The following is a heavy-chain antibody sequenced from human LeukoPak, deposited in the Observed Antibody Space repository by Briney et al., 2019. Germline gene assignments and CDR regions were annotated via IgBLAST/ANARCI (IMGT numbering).Heavy chain of an antibody. CDR2: IYYSGRT. V-gene: IGHV4-59*01. CDR1: GGSISSYY. J-gene: IGHJ4*02. Sequence: SETLSLTCTVSGGSISSYYWSLIRQPLGKGLEWIGYIYYSGRTNYNPSLKSRVTISVDTSKKQFSLKLRSVTAAETAVYYCGGVYYDSSGYYDYWGQGTLVTVSS. CDR3: GGVYYDSSGYYDY. D-gene: IGHD3-22*01.